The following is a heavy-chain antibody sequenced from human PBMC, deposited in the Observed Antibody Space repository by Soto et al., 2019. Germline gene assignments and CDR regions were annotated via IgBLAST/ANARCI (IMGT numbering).Heavy chain of an antibody. J-gene: IGHJ4*02. CDR3: ARDLIPISSAVVPVFDY. V-gene: IGHV4-38-2*02. CDR1: GDSIGSGYS. Sequence: LSLTCAVSGDSIGSGYSWAWIRQPPGKGLQWIGSISHSGCTYFNTSLKSRVTVSVDTSDNQFSLELRSVTAADTATYYCARDLIPISSAVVPVFDYWGQGILVTVSS. D-gene: IGHD6-19*01. CDR2: ISHSGCT.